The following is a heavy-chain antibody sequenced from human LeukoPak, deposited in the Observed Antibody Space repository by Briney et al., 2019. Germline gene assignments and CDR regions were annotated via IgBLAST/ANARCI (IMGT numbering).Heavy chain of an antibody. V-gene: IGHV3-21*01. CDR3: ARGEAVAAPPDY. CDR2: ISSSSSYI. J-gene: IGHJ4*02. CDR1: GFTFSSYS. D-gene: IGHD6-19*01. Sequence: GGSLRLSCAASGFTFSSYSMNWVRQAPGKGLEWVSSISSSSSYIYYADSVKGRFTISRDNAKNSLYLQMNSLRAEDTAVYYCARGEAVAAPPDYWGQGTLVTVSS.